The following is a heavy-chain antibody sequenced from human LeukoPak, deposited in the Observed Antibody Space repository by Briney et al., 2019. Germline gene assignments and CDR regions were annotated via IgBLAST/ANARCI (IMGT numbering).Heavy chain of an antibody. CDR2: ISSSSSTI. J-gene: IGHJ6*02. CDR1: GFTFSSYS. D-gene: IGHD6-13*01. V-gene: IGHV3-48*04. CDR3: ARDYPRAAYGMDV. Sequence: PGGSLRLSCAASGFTFSSYSMNWVRQAPGKGLEWVSYISSSSSTIYYADSVKGRFTISRDNAKNSLYLQMNSLRAEDTAVYYCARDYPRAAYGMDVWGQGTTVTVSS.